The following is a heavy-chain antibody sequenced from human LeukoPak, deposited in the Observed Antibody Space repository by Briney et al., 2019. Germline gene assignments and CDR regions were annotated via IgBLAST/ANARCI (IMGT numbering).Heavy chain of an antibody. CDR1: GFTFSSYS. Sequence: AGSLRLSCAASGFTFSSYSMTWVRQAPGKGLEWVSSISTSSIYIYYADSVKGRFTISRDDAKKLLYLQMNSLRAEDTAVYYCARDHEGVVGTPGGVDYWGQGTLVTVSS. D-gene: IGHD4-23*01. CDR3: ARDHEGVVGTPGGVDY. CDR2: ISTSSIYI. J-gene: IGHJ4*02. V-gene: IGHV3-21*01.